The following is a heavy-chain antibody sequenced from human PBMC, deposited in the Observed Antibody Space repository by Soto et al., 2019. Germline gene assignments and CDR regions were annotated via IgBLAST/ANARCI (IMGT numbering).Heavy chain of an antibody. CDR2: ISGSGGST. Sequence: VGSLRLSCAASGFTFSTYAMSWVRQAPGKGLEWVSAISGSGGSTYYADSVKGRFTISRDNSKNTLYLQMNSLRAEDTALYYCAKSYSSNWYDYFDYWGQGTLVTVSS. V-gene: IGHV3-23*01. CDR1: GFTFSTYA. CDR3: AKSYSSNWYDYFDY. D-gene: IGHD6-13*01. J-gene: IGHJ4*02.